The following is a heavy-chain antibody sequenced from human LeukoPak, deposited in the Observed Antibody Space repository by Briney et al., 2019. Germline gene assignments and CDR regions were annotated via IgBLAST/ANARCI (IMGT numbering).Heavy chain of an antibody. CDR1: GYSFTSYW. CDR2: IYSGDTDT. V-gene: IGHV5-51*01. J-gene: IGHJ6*03. D-gene: IGHD3-3*01. Sequence: HGESLKISCKGSGYSFTSYWIGWVRQMPGKGLEWMGIIYSGDTDTRYSPSFQGQVTISADKSISTAYLQWSSLKASDTAMYYCARHVPDTIFGVYYMDVWGKGTTVTVSS. CDR3: ARHVPDTIFGVYYMDV.